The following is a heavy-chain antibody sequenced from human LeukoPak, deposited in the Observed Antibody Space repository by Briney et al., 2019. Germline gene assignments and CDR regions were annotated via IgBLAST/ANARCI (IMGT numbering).Heavy chain of an antibody. V-gene: IGHV3-66*01. CDR1: GFTVSSNY. CDR2: IYGGGNT. J-gene: IGHJ6*03. CDR3: AKDGGEYYDILTGYYPRLYYMDV. D-gene: IGHD3-9*01. Sequence: GGSLRLSCAASGFTVSSNYMTWVRQAPGKGLEWVSLIYGGGNTYYADSVKGRFTISRDNSKNTLYLQMNSLRAEDTAVYYCAKDGGEYYDILTGYYPRLYYMDVWGKGTTVTISS.